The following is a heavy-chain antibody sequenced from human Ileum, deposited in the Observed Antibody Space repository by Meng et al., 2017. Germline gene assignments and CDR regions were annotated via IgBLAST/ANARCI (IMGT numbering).Heavy chain of an antibody. CDR2: IWHDGNTK. CDR1: GFTFSNSG. J-gene: IGHJ4*02. V-gene: IGHV3-33*01. D-gene: IGHD1-26*01. Sequence: QLQWVGSGGGVVRLGRSLRLSCAASGFTFSNSGMHWVRQAPGKGLEWVAVIWHDGNTKDYVDSVKGRFTISRDNSKNTLYLQMNSLRTEDTAVYYCATDSGGSPFDYWGQGTLVTVSS. CDR3: ATDSGGSPFDY.